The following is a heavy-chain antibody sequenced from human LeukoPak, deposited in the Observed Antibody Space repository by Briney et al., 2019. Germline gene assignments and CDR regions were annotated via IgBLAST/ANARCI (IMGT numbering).Heavy chain of an antibody. CDR2: ISSSSSYI. CDR1: GFTFSSFS. D-gene: IGHD3-22*01. V-gene: IGHV3-21*01. CDR3: ARRGECYDNIGL. Sequence: GGSLRLSCAASGFTFSSFSMDWVRQAPGKGLEWVSSISSSSSYIYYADSVKGRFTISRDNAKNSLYLQMNSLRAEDTAVYYCARRGECYDNIGLWGQGTLVTVSS. J-gene: IGHJ4*02.